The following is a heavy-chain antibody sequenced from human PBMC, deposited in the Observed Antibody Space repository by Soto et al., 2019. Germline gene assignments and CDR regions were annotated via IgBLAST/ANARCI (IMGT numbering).Heavy chain of an antibody. J-gene: IGHJ5*02. D-gene: IGHD3-10*01. CDR1: GGTFSSYA. CDR3: TRARFERVRWFEP. CDR2: IIPIFGTA. Sequence: ASVKVSCKASGGTFSSYAVSWVRQAPGQGLEWMGGIIPIFGTANYAQKFQGRVTITADESTSTAYMELSSLRSEDTAVYYCTRARFERVRWFEPWGQGTLVTVSS. V-gene: IGHV1-69*13.